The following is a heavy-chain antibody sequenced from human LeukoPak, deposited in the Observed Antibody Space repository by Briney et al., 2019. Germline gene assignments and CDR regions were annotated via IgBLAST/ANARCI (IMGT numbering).Heavy chain of an antibody. J-gene: IGHJ4*02. CDR1: GFTFSSYW. CDR2: IKQDGSEK. V-gene: IGHV3-7*04. CDR3: ARDILSARKWYYFDY. Sequence: PGGSLRLSCAASGFTFSSYWMSWVRQAPGKGLEWVANIKQDGSEKYYVDSVKGRFTISRDNAKNSLYLQMNSLRAEDTAVYYCARDILSARKWYYFDYWGQGTLVTATS. D-gene: IGHD2-8*01.